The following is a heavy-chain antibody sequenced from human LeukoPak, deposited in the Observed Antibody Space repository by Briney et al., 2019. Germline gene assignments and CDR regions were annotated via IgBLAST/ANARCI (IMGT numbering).Heavy chain of an antibody. CDR3: ARDARPLYCSSTSCSFPFDY. D-gene: IGHD2-2*01. J-gene: IGHJ4*02. V-gene: IGHV1-2*02. Sequence: ASVKVSCKASGYTFTGYYMHWVRQAPGQGLEWMGWINPNSGGTNYAQKFQGRVTMTRDTSISTAYMELSRLRSDDTAVYYCARDARPLYCSSTSCSFPFDYWGQGTLVTVSS. CDR2: INPNSGGT. CDR1: GYTFTGYY.